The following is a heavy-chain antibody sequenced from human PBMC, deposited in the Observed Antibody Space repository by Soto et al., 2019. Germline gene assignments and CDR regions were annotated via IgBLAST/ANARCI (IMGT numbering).Heavy chain of an antibody. CDR2: IKPDGSEI. V-gene: IGHV3-7*01. CDR3: AALANGQ. Sequence: PGGSLRLSCADSGFTFSTNWMHWVRQAPGKGLEWVANIKPDGSEIYYVDSVKGRFTISRGNAKNSLYLQMNSLRVEDTAVYHCAALANGQWGQGALVTVSS. CDR1: GFTFSTNW. J-gene: IGHJ4*02. D-gene: IGHD2-8*01.